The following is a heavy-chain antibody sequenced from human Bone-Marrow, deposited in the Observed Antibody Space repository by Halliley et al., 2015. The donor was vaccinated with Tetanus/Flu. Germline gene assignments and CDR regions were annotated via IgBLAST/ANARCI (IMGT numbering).Heavy chain of an antibody. CDR3: ARKIVGATMTWFDP. D-gene: IGHD1-26*01. CDR2: IYPGGSDT. V-gene: IGHV5-51*01. Sequence: IIYPGGSDTKYSPSFQGHVTISADKSINPAFLQWSSLEASDSAIYYCARKIVGATMTWFDPWGQGTQVTVSS. J-gene: IGHJ5*02.